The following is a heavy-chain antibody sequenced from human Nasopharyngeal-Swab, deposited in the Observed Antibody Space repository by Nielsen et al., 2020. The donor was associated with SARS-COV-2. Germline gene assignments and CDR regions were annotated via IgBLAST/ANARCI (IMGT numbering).Heavy chain of an antibody. J-gene: IGHJ5*02. D-gene: IGHD4-17*01. Sequence: WIRQPPGKGLEWIGEINHSGSTNYNPSLKSRVTISVDTSKNQFSLKLSSVTAADTAVYYCARGFVKPLYLPPVTTRKVVWFDPWGQGTVVTVSS. CDR2: INHSGST. V-gene: IGHV4-34*01. CDR3: ARGFVKPLYLPPVTTRKVVWFDP.